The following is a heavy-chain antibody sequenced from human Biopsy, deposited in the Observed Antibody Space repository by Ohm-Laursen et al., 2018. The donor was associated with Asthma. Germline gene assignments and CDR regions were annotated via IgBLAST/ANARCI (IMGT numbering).Heavy chain of an antibody. V-gene: IGHV4-59*06. CDR3: ARTTYGDDGFDP. D-gene: IGHD4-17*01. Sequence: SQTLSLTCTVSGGSISSDYWSWLRQSPGKGLEWIGYIYYSGSTYYNPSLKSRVSISLDTSKNQFSLSLTSVTAADTAVYYCARTTYGDDGFDPWGQGTLVTVSS. J-gene: IGHJ5*02. CDR1: GGSISSDY. CDR2: IYYSGST.